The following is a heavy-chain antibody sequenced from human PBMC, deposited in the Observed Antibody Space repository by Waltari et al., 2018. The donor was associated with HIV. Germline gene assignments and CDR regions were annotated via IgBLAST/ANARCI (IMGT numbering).Heavy chain of an antibody. V-gene: IGHV4-39*07. D-gene: IGHD3-3*01. Sequence: QLQLQESGPGLVKPSETLSLTCTVSGGSISSSSYYWGWIRQPPGKGLEWIGSIYYSGSTYYNPSLKSRVTISVDTSKNQFSLKLSSVTAADTAVYYCARDPPYYDFWSGYYYYYYGMDVWGQGTTVTVSS. CDR2: IYYSGST. CDR1: GGSISSSSYY. J-gene: IGHJ6*02. CDR3: ARDPPYYDFWSGYYYYYYGMDV.